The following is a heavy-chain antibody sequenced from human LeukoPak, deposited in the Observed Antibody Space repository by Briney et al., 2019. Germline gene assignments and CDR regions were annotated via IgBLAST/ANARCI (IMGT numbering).Heavy chain of an antibody. J-gene: IGHJ4*02. V-gene: IGHV1-18*01. D-gene: IGHD3-9*01. CDR2: ISAYNGNT. CDR3: ARGDYDILTGPDY. CDR1: GGTFSSYA. Sequence: ASVKVSCKASGGTFSSYAISWVRQAPGQGLEWMGGISAYNGNTNYAQKLQGRVTMTTDTSTSTAYMELRSLRSDDTAVYYCARGDYDILTGPDYWGQGTLVTVSS.